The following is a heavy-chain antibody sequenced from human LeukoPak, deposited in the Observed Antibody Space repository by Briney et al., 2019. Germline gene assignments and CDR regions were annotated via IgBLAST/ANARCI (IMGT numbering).Heavy chain of an antibody. D-gene: IGHD6-19*01. Sequence: GESLRLSCAASGFTFSSYAMSWVRQAPGKGLAWVAGNSDSGSSSYYTDSVKGRFTISRDNSKNTLYLQMNSLRAEDTAVYYCAKEDSGWHFDYWGQGTLVTVSS. V-gene: IGHV3-23*01. CDR3: AKEDSGWHFDY. CDR2: NSDSGSSS. CDR1: GFTFSSYA. J-gene: IGHJ4*02.